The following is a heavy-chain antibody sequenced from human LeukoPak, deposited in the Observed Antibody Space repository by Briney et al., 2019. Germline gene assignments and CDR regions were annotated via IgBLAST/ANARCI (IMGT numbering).Heavy chain of an antibody. D-gene: IGHD6-19*01. J-gene: IGHJ5*02. V-gene: IGHV3-21*01. CDR3: ARDKGGSGFDP. CDR1: GFTFSSYA. Sequence: GGSLRLSCAASGFTFSSYAMSWVRQAPGKGLEWVSSISSSSSYIYYADSVKGRFTISRDNAKNSLYLQMNSLRAEDTAVYYCARDKGGSGFDPWGQGTLVTVSS. CDR2: ISSSSSYI.